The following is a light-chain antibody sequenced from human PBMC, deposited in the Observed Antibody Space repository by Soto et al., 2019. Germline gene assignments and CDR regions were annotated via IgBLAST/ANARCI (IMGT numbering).Light chain of an antibody. CDR1: TSDVGSCNY. CDR3: SSYTSSGTPHVV. V-gene: IGLV2-14*01. Sequence: QSALTQPASVSGSPGQSITFSCTGTTSDVGSCNYVSWYQQHPGKAPKLMIYEVSNRPSGVSNRFSGSKSGNTASLTISGLQAEDEADYYCSSYTSSGTPHVVFGGGTKLTVL. J-gene: IGLJ2*01. CDR2: EVS.